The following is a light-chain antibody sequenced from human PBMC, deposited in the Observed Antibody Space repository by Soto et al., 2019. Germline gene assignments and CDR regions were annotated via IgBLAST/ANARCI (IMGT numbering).Light chain of an antibody. Sequence: IQLTQSPSSLSASVGDRVTIVCRASESISDYLNWYQLKSGEAPKVLIYSASTLRGGVPSRFSGTGSGTEFTLTISSLQPEDVATYYCQQTFSHPLSFGGGTTVEIK. CDR3: QQTFSHPLS. CDR2: SAS. J-gene: IGKJ4*01. V-gene: IGKV1-39*01. CDR1: ESISDY.